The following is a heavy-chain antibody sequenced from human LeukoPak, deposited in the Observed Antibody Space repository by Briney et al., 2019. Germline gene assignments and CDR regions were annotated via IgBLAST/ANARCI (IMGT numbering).Heavy chain of an antibody. CDR1: GYSIRSGYH. J-gene: IGHJ4*02. CDR2: TYYSGST. D-gene: IGHD2-21*02. CDR3: ARTAGRGHFDY. Sequence: SETLSLTCTVSGYSIRSGYHWGWIRQPPGKGLEWIGYTYYSGSTNYNPSLKSRVTISVDKSKNQFSLKLSSVTAADTAVYYCARTAGRGHFDYWGQGTLVTVSS. V-gene: IGHV4-61*05.